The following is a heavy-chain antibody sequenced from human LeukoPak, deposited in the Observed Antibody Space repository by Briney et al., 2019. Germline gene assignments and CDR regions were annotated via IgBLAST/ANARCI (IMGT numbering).Heavy chain of an antibody. CDR2: INHSGST. CDR1: GGSFRGYY. CDR3: ARGNRAIFGVVHSYYMDV. J-gene: IGHJ6*03. V-gene: IGHV4-34*01. D-gene: IGHD3-3*01. Sequence: PSETLSLTCAVYGGSFRGYYWSWIRHPPGKALEGIGEINHSGSTNYNPSLKSRVPISLDTSKNQSSLKLSSVTAADTAVYYCARGNRAIFGVVHSYYMDVWGKGTTVTVSS.